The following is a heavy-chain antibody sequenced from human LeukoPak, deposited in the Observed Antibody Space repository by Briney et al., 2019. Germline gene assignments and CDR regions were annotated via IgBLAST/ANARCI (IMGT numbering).Heavy chain of an antibody. Sequence: GASVKVSCKASGYTFTGYYMHWVRQAPGQGLEWMGWISAYNGNTNYAQKLQGRVTMTTDTSTSTAYMELRSLRSDDTAVYYCARGTTVTTVDYWGQGTLVTVSS. CDR2: ISAYNGNT. J-gene: IGHJ4*02. V-gene: IGHV1-18*04. CDR1: GYTFTGYY. D-gene: IGHD4-17*01. CDR3: ARGTTVTTVDY.